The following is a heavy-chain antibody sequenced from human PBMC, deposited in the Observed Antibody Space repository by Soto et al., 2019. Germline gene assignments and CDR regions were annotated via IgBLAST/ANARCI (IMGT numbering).Heavy chain of an antibody. CDR3: ARVGSSFPGYYYYYMDV. V-gene: IGHV3-7*01. CDR1: GFTFSSYW. CDR2: IKQDGSEK. D-gene: IGHD6-6*01. J-gene: IGHJ6*03. Sequence: GGSLRLSCAASGFTFSSYWMSWVRQAPGKGLEWVANIKQDGSEKYYVDSVKGRFTISRDNAKNSLYLQMNSLRAEDTAVYYCARVGSSFPGYYYYYMDVWGKGTTVIVSS.